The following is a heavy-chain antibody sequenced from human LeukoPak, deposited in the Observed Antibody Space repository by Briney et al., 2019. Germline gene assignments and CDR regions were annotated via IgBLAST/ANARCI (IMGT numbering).Heavy chain of an antibody. V-gene: IGHV3-48*03. J-gene: IGHJ6*04. CDR3: AELGITMIGGV. D-gene: IGHD3-10*02. CDR2: ISSSGSTI. Sequence: PGGSLRLSCAASGFTFSKMNWVRQAPGKGLEWVSYISSSGSTIYYADSVKGRFTISRDNAKNSLYLQMNSLRAEDTAVYYCAELGITMIGGVWGKGTTVTTSS. CDR1: GFTFSK.